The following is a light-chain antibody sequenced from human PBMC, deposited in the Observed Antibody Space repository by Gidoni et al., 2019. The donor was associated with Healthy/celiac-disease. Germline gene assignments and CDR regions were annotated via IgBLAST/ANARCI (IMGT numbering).Light chain of an antibody. V-gene: IGKV3-20*01. CDR1: QSVSSSY. Sequence: EIVLPQSPGTLSLSPGESATLSCSASQSVSSSYLAWYQQKPGQAPRLLIYGASSRATGIPDRFSGSGSGTDFTLTISRLEPEDFAVYYCQQDGSSPHTFGQGTKLEIK. CDR2: GAS. J-gene: IGKJ2*01. CDR3: QQDGSSPHT.